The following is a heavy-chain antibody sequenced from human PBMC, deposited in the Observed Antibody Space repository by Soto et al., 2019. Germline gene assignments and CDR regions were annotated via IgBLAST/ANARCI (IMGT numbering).Heavy chain of an antibody. Sequence: QGQLVQSEAEVKKPGASVKVSCKASGYTFTRYGISWVRQAPGQGLEWMGWISGYNGDTNYAQKFQGRDIMTIDTSTGTAYVELRSLTSDDTAVYYCAKNGQPPYYYYGLDVWGQGTTVTVSS. J-gene: IGHJ6*02. CDR3: AKNGQPPYYYYGLDV. D-gene: IGHD2-8*01. CDR1: GYTFTRYG. V-gene: IGHV1-18*01. CDR2: ISGYNGDT.